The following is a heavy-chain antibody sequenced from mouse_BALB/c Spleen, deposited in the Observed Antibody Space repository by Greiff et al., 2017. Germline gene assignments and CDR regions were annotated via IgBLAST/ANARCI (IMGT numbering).Heavy chain of an antibody. CDR1: GFTFSSYT. CDR2: ISNGGGST. D-gene: IGHD1-1*01. V-gene: IGHV5-12-2*01. Sequence: EVNLVESGGGLVQPGGSLKLSCAASGFTFSSYTMSWVRQTPEKRLEWVAYISNGGGSTYYPDTVKGRFTISRDNAKNTLYLQMSSLKSEDTAMYYCARHVGGSSGWYFDVWGAGTTVTVSS. J-gene: IGHJ1*01. CDR3: ARHVGGSSGWYFDV.